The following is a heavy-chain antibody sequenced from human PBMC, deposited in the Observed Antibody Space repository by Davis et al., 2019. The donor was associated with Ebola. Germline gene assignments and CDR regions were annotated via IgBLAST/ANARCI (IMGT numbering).Heavy chain of an antibody. CDR1: GGSFSGYY. CDR2: IYHSGST. J-gene: IGHJ5*02. D-gene: IGHD5-12*01. V-gene: IGHV4-34*01. Sequence: MPSETLSLTCAVYGGSFSGYYWSWIRQPPGKGLEWIGEIYHSGSTNYNPSLKSRVTISVDTSKNQFSLKLSSVTAADTAVYYCARGYNNWFDPWGQGTLVTVSS. CDR3: ARGYNNWFDP.